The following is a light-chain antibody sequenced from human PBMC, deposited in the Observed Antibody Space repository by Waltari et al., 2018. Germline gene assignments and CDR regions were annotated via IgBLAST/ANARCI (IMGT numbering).Light chain of an antibody. Sequence: IQMTQSSSSLSASVGDRVTLTCRASQSISSNLNWYQHKKGKAPEVLIYAASSLQSGVPSRFSGSGSGTYFTLTISNLQSEDFATYYCQQSYSTPGTFGQGTKVEVK. CDR1: QSISSN. CDR2: AAS. CDR3: QQSYSTPGT. J-gene: IGKJ1*01. V-gene: IGKV1-39*01.